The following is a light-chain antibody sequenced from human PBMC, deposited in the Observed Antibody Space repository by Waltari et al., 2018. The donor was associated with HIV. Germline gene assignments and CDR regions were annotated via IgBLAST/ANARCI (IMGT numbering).Light chain of an antibody. CDR3: AAWDDSLNAYV. V-gene: IGLV1-44*01. Sequence: QSVLIQPHSSSGSPGQRVTISCSGSSSNVGSTTANWYQHLPGVAPKLLILNDDERPSGVPDRFSDSKSGTSASLAISGLQSEDEGDYYCAAWDDSLNAYVFGTGTTVTVL. CDR1: SSNVGSTT. CDR2: NDD. J-gene: IGLJ1*01.